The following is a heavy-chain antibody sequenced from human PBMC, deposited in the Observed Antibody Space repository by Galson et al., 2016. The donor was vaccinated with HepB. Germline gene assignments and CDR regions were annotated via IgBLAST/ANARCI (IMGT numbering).Heavy chain of an antibody. D-gene: IGHD2-2*01. J-gene: IGHJ6*02. Sequence: SLRLSCAASGFTFSDYYMTWIRQAQGKGLQWVSDISESDGTIYYEDSVNGRFTISSDNGQNSLYLQMNSLRAEDTVVYYCARAGYCSSASCQYYYYGVDVWGQGTTVTVSS. V-gene: IGHV3-11*01. CDR2: ISESDGTI. CDR3: ARAGYCSSASCQYYYYGVDV. CDR1: GFTFSDYY.